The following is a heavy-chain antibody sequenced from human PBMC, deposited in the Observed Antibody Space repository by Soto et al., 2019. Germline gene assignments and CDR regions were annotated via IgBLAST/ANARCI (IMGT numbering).Heavy chain of an antibody. CDR3: AKDGIRKDDY. J-gene: IGHJ4*02. CDR1: GFSISNYA. V-gene: IGHV3-23*01. CDR2: ISDSGANT. Sequence: EVQLLESGGGFIQTGGSLRLSCSASGFSISNYAMSWVRQAPGKGLEWVSSISDSGANTFYADSVKGRFAISRDTSKNTVNMQMNNLRAEDTALYYCAKDGIRKDDYWGQGTLVTVSS.